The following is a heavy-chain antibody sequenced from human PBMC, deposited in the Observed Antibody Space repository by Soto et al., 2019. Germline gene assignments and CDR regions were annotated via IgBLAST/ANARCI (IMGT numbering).Heavy chain of an antibody. CDR3: AKDRLRITMVRGVILSAGAFDI. Sequence: GGSLRLSCAASGFTFSSYAMSWVRQAPGKGLEWVSAISGSGGSTYYADSVKGRFTISRDNSKNTLYLQMNSLRAEDTAVDYCAKDRLRITMVRGVILSAGAFDIWGQGTMVTVSS. D-gene: IGHD3-10*01. J-gene: IGHJ3*02. CDR2: ISGSGGST. CDR1: GFTFSSYA. V-gene: IGHV3-23*01.